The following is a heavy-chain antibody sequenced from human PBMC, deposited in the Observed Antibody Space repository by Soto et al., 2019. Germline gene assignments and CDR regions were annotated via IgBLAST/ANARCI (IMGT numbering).Heavy chain of an antibody. V-gene: IGHV4-59*12. D-gene: IGHD3-16*02. Sequence: SETLSLTCTVSGGSISSYYWSWIRQPPGKGLEKIGYIYYNGSTNYNPSIKSRVTISVDTSKNQFSLKLSFVTAADTAVYYCARETYDYIWGSYRRTTTYYYMDVWGKGTTVTVSS. CDR2: IYYNGST. CDR3: ARETYDYIWGSYRRTTTYYYMDV. J-gene: IGHJ6*03. CDR1: GGSISSYY.